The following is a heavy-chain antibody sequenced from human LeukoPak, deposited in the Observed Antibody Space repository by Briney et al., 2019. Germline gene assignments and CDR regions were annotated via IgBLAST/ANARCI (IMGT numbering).Heavy chain of an antibody. Sequence: PSETLSLTCTVSGGSISNYYWTWIRQPPGKGLEWIGSIYYSGSTNYNPSLKSRVTISVDTPKNHFSLNLSSVTATDTAVYYCARQIRYCSSSSCLKNFDFWGQGTLLTVSS. J-gene: IGHJ4*02. D-gene: IGHD2-2*01. CDR3: ARQIRYCSSSSCLKNFDF. CDR2: IYYSGST. CDR1: GGSISNYY. V-gene: IGHV4-59*08.